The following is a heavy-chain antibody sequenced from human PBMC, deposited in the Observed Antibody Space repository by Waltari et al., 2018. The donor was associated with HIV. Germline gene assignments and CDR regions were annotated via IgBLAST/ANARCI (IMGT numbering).Heavy chain of an antibody. D-gene: IGHD3-3*01. J-gene: IGHJ6*02. V-gene: IGHV3-23*01. CDR2: ISGSGGST. CDR3: AKGGHYDFWSGYYTRGALYYYYGMDV. CDR1: GFTFSSYA. Sequence: EVQLLESGGGLVQPGGSLRLSCAASGFTFSSYAMSWVRQAPGQGLEWVSAISGSGGSTYYADSVKGRFTISRDNSKNTLYLQMNSLRAEDTAVYYCAKGGHYDFWSGYYTRGALYYYYGMDVWGQGTTVTVSS.